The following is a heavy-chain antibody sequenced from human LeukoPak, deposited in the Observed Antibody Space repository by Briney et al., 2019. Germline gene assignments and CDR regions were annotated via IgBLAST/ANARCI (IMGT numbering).Heavy chain of an antibody. D-gene: IGHD1-26*01. CDR3: AREEVGATPFDY. CDR2: ISAYNGNT. V-gene: IGHV1-18*01. J-gene: IGHJ4*02. CDR1: GYTFTSYG. Sequence: ASVKVSCKASGYTFTSYGISWVRQAPGRGLEWMGWISAYNGNTNYAQKLQGRVTMTTDTSTSTAYMELRSLRSDDTAVYYCAREEVGATPFDYWGQGTLVTVSS.